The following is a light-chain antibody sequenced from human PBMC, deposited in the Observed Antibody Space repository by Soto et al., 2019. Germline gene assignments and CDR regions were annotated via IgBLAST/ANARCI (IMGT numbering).Light chain of an antibody. Sequence: DIQMTQSPSALSASAGDRVTITCRASQSISSWFAWYQQKPGKAPRLLIYDASYLERGVPSRFSGSGSGTEFTLTISDLQPDDLATYYCQQYNNFWTFGPGTKVDIK. CDR1: QSISSW. J-gene: IGKJ1*01. CDR3: QQYNNFWT. V-gene: IGKV1-5*01. CDR2: DAS.